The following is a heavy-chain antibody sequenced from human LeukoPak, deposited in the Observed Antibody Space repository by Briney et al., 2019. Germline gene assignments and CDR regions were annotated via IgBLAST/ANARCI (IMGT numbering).Heavy chain of an antibody. Sequence: GESLKISCKASGYSFTTYWVAWVRQMPGKGLERMGMISPGDFDTRYTPSFKGQVTISVDKSISTAYLQWSSLKASDTAIYYCARHQGGMDVWGQGITVTVSS. CDR2: ISPGDFDT. V-gene: IGHV5-51*01. CDR1: GYSFTTYW. J-gene: IGHJ6*02. CDR3: ARHQGGMDV.